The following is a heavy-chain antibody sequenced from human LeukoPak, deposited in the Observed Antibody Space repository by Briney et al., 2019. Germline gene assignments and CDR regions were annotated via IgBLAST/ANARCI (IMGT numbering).Heavy chain of an antibody. D-gene: IGHD6-19*01. CDR2: INPNSGGT. CDR1: GYTFTGYY. J-gene: IGHJ4*02. V-gene: IGHV1-2*06. CDR3: ARAPFLASAWLVKRGGDYFDY. Sequence: ASVKVSCKASGYTFTGYYMHWVRQAPGQGLEWMGRINPNSGGTNYAQKFQGRVTMTRDTSISTAYMELSRLRSDDTAGYYCARAPFLASAWLVKRGGDYFDYWGQGTLVTVSS.